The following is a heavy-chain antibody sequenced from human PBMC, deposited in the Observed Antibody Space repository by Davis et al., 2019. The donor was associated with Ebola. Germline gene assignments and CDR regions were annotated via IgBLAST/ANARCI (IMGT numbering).Heavy chain of an antibody. V-gene: IGHV1-18*01. Sequence: AASVKVSCKASGYTFTSYAMNWVRQAPGQGLEWMGWISAYNGNTNYAQKLQGRVTMTTDTSTSTAYMELRSLRSDDTAVYYCARDRILVYSGSYWSGTDYFDYWGQGTLVTVSS. D-gene: IGHD1-26*01. CDR1: GYTFTSYA. CDR2: ISAYNGNT. J-gene: IGHJ4*02. CDR3: ARDRILVYSGSYWSGTDYFDY.